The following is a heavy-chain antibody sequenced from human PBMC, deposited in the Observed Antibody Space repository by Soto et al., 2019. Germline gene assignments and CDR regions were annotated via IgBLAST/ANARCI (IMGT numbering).Heavy chain of an antibody. Sequence: QVQLVQSGAEVKKPGSSVKVSCKASGGTFSSYGISWVRQAPGQGLEWMGGIIPIFGTADYAQEFQGRVTITADESTSTAYMQLSSLRSEDTAVYYRASHSYGTANYYYYGTDVWGQGTTVTVSS. J-gene: IGHJ6*02. CDR1: GGTFSSYG. V-gene: IGHV1-69*12. D-gene: IGHD5-18*01. CDR3: ASHSYGTANYYYYGTDV. CDR2: IIPIFGTA.